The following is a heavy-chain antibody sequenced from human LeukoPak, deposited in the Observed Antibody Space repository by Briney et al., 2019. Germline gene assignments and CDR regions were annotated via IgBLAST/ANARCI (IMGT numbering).Heavy chain of an antibody. CDR2: ISGSGGST. CDR1: GFTFSSYG. CDR3: AKDRGYCSSTSCYGSDY. J-gene: IGHJ4*02. Sequence: PGGTLRLSCAASGFTFSSYGMSWVRQAPGKGLEWVSAISGSGGSTYYADSVKGRFTISRDNSKNTLYLQMNSLRAEDTAVYYCAKDRGYCSSTSCYGSDYWGQGTLVTVSS. V-gene: IGHV3-23*01. D-gene: IGHD2-2*01.